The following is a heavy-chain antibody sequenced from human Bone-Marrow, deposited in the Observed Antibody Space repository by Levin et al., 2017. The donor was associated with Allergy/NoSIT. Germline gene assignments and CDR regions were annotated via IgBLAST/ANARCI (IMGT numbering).Heavy chain of an antibody. J-gene: IGHJ4*02. V-gene: IGHV3-48*02. CDR2: ISSSGDTV. Sequence: GGSLRLSCATSGFTFITYSMNWVRQAPGKGLEWVSYISSSGDTVYYADSVKGRFTISRDNAKNSLFLQMSSLRNDDTAVYFCARDGYCSDTTGYNFDCWGQGTLVTVSS. D-gene: IGHD2-2*02. CDR3: ARDGYCSDTTGYNFDC. CDR1: GFTFITYS.